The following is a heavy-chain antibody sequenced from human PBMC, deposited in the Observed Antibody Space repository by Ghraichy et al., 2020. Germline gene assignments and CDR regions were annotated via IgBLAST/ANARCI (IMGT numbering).Heavy chain of an antibody. V-gene: IGHV1-8*01. CDR1: GYTFTNYD. J-gene: IGHJ4*02. Sequence: ASVKVSCKASGYTFTNYDINWVRQATGQGLEWMGWMNPNDGNTGYGKKFQGRVTMTRNASIGTAYMELSRLRSEDTAVYYCARSLWSGFYMLDYWGLGTLVTVSS. CDR3: ARSLWSGFYMLDY. D-gene: IGHD3-3*01. CDR2: MNPNDGNT.